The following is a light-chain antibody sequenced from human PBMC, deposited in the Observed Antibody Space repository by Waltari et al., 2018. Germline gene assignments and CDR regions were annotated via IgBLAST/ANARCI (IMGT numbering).Light chain of an antibody. CDR1: QSIGRS. Sequence: EIMLTQSPGTLSLSPGERATLSCRTSQSIGRSLAWYQQKPGQAPRLLIYGASSRAAGIPDRFSGSGSGTDFTLTISRLEPEDFAMYYCQQYGSSVMYTFGQGTKLEIK. CDR3: QQYGSSVMYT. V-gene: IGKV3-20*01. J-gene: IGKJ2*01. CDR2: GAS.